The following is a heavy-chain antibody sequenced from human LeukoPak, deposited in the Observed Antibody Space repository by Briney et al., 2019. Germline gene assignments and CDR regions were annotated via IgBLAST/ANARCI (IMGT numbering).Heavy chain of an antibody. Sequence: GESLKISCKGSGYSFTSYWFGWVRQMPGKGLGWMGMIYPGVSDTRYSPPFQGQVTISADKSISTAYLQWSSLKASDTAMYYCARKGPGAFDIWGQGTMVTVSS. CDR2: IYPGVSDT. CDR3: ARKGPGAFDI. V-gene: IGHV5-51*01. J-gene: IGHJ3*02. CDR1: GYSFTSYW.